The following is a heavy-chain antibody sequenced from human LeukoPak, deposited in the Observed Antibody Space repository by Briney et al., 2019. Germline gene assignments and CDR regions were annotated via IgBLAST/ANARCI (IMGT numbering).Heavy chain of an antibody. V-gene: IGHV4-30-4*01. CDR2: IYYSGST. Sequence: PSQTLSLTCTVSGGSISSGDYYWSWIRQPPGKGLEWIGYIYYSGSTYYNPSLKSRVTISVDTSKNQFSLKLSSVTAADTAVYYCARAARIAVVVAANWFDPWGQGTLVTVSS. J-gene: IGHJ5*02. CDR3: ARAARIAVVVAANWFDP. D-gene: IGHD2-15*01. CDR1: GGSISSGDYY.